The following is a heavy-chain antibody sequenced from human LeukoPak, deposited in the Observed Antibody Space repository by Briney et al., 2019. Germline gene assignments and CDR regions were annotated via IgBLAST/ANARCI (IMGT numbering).Heavy chain of an antibody. J-gene: IGHJ6*02. CDR1: GFSFSSYS. Sequence: GGSLRLSCAASGFSFSSYSMNWVRQAPGKGLEWVSSISGSSVYIYYVDSVKGRFTISRDNAKNSLHLQMNSLRAEDTAVYYCARIGYYYYYGMDVWGQGTTVTVSS. CDR2: ISGSSVYI. V-gene: IGHV3-21*01. CDR3: ARIGYYYYYGMDV.